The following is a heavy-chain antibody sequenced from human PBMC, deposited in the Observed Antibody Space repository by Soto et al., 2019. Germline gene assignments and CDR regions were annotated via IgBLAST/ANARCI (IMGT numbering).Heavy chain of an antibody. J-gene: IGHJ6*02. Sequence: GASVKVSCKASGFTFTSSAVQWVRQARGQRLEWIGWIVVGSGNTNYAQKFQERVTITRDMSTSTAYMELSSLRSEDTAVYYCAAGLGEAYDFLSGYYYYYAMVFWGPGPTVTVSS. CDR2: IVVGSGNT. D-gene: IGHD3-3*01. CDR1: GFTFTSSA. V-gene: IGHV1-58*01. CDR3: AAGLGEAYDFLSGYYYYYAMVF.